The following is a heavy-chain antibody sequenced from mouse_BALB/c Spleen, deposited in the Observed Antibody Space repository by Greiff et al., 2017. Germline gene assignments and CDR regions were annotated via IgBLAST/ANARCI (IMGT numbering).Heavy chain of an antibody. CDR1: GFTFSSYA. CDR2: ISSGGSYT. CDR3: ARKEYGTFAY. Sequence: EVKLVESGGGLVKPGGSLKLSCAASGFTFSSYAMSWVRQTPEKRLEWVATISSGGSYTYYPDSVKGRFTISRDNAKNTLYLQMSSLRSEDTAMYYCARKEYGTFAYWGQGTLVTVSA. D-gene: IGHD2-10*02. J-gene: IGHJ3*01. V-gene: IGHV5-9-3*01.